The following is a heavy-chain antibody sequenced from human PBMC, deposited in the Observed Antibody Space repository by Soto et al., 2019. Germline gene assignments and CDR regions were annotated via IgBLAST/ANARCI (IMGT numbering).Heavy chain of an antibody. V-gene: IGHV4-59*01. CDR2: IYDSGST. J-gene: IGHJ4*02. Sequence: PSETLSLTCTVSGGSISSYYWSWIRQPPGKGLEWIGHIYDSGSTNYNPSLRSRVTISVDTSKNQFSLKLTSVTAADTAVYFCVRSSIEPLIFMYTFDYWGLGTLVTVSS. CDR1: GGSISSYY. CDR3: VRSSIEPLIFMYTFDY. D-gene: IGHD3-9*01.